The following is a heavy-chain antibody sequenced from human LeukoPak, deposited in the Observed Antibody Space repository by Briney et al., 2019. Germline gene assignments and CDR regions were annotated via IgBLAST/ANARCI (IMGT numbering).Heavy chain of an antibody. CDR3: ARGLLPAAPLSYFDY. Sequence: PGGSLRLSCSASRLTFSSYSMNWVRQAPGKGLEWVSSISSSSSYIYYADSVKGRFTISRDNAKNSLYLQMNSLRAEDTAVYYCARGLLPAAPLSYFDYWGQGTLVTVSS. V-gene: IGHV3-21*01. CDR2: ISSSSSYI. D-gene: IGHD2-2*01. CDR1: RLTFSSYS. J-gene: IGHJ4*02.